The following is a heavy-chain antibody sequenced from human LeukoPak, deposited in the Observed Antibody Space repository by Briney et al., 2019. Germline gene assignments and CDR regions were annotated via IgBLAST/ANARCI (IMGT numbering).Heavy chain of an antibody. J-gene: IGHJ3*02. CDR1: GGSISSGGHY. CDR3: ARSPDDAFDI. Sequence: SETLSLTCTVSGGSISSGGHYWTWLRQHPGKGLEWIAYIYHTGTTYYNPSLKSRVNISVDTSKNQFSLKLSSVTAADTAVYYCARSPDDAFDIWGQGTMVTVSS. CDR2: IYHTGTT. V-gene: IGHV4-31*03.